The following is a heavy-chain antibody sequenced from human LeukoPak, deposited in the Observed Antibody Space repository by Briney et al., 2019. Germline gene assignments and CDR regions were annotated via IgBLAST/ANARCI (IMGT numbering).Heavy chain of an antibody. Sequence: GGSLRLSCAASGFTFSSYAMSWVRQAPGKGLEWVSCISSSGSYIYYADSVKGRFTISRDNAKNSLYLQMNSLRAEDTAVYYCARDEYASSPGYFDYWGQGTLVTVSS. CDR1: GFTFSSYA. V-gene: IGHV3-21*01. CDR2: ISSSGSYI. CDR3: ARDEYASSPGYFDY. J-gene: IGHJ4*02. D-gene: IGHD6-6*01.